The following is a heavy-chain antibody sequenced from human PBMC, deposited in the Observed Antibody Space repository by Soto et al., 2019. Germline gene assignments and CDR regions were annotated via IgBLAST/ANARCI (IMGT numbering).Heavy chain of an antibody. D-gene: IGHD3-3*01. CDR1: GFTFGTYG. CDR3: AKDKERGGYDSDLDS. V-gene: IGHV3-23*01. CDR2: ITNGNT. Sequence: TGGSLRLSCADTGFTFGTYGMGWIRQATGRGLEWVSTITNGNTYYAASVKGGFTSSRYKAKNTLYRQMSSLRAEDTALYYCAKDKERGGYDSDLDSWGQGALVTVAS. J-gene: IGHJ4*02.